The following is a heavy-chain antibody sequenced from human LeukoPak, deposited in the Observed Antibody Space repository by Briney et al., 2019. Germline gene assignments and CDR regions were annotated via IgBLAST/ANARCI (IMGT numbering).Heavy chain of an antibody. CDR1: GYTFTSYY. J-gene: IGHJ4*02. D-gene: IGHD5-12*01. V-gene: IGHV1-46*01. CDR3: ARARGYSGYHPIDY. Sequence: ASVKVSCKASGYTFTSYYMHWVRQAPGQGLEWMGIINPNDGSTSDAQNFQGRVTMTRDTSTSTVYMELSSLRSDDTAVYFCARARGYSGYHPIDYWGQGTLVTVSS. CDR2: INPNDGST.